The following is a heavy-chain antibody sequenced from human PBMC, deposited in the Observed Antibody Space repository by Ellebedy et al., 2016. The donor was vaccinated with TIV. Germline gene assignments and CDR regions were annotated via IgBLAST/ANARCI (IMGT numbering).Heavy chain of an antibody. Sequence: SETLSLTXAVYGGSFSGYYWSWIRQPPGKGLEWIGEINHSGSTNYNPSLKSRVTISVDTSKNQFSLKLSSVTAADTAVYYCARGLPRLLLWFGEPQVPRRNWFDPWGQGTLVTVSS. J-gene: IGHJ5*02. D-gene: IGHD3-10*01. CDR2: INHSGST. CDR1: GGSFSGYY. V-gene: IGHV4-34*01. CDR3: ARGLPRLLLWFGEPQVPRRNWFDP.